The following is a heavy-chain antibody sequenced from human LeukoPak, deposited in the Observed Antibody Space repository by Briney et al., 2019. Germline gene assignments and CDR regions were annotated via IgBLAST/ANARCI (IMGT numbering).Heavy chain of an antibody. D-gene: IGHD3-16*02. Sequence: ASVKVSCKVSGYTLTELSMHWVRQAPGKGLGWMGGFDPEDGETIYAQKFQGRVTMTEDTSTDTAYMELSSLRSEDTAVYYCATYYVWGSYRYGYFDYWGQGTLVTVSS. V-gene: IGHV1-24*01. CDR1: GYTLTELS. CDR3: ATYYVWGSYRYGYFDY. CDR2: FDPEDGET. J-gene: IGHJ4*02.